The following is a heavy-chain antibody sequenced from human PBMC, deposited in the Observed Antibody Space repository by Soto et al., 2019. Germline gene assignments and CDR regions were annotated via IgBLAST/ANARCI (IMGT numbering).Heavy chain of an antibody. CDR3: AKGNSEYSSSYYFQH. Sequence: GGSLRLSCAASGFTFSSYAMRWVRQAPGKGLEWVSAISGSGGSTYYADSVKGRFTISRDNSKNTLYLQMNSLRAEDTAVYYCAKGNSEYSSSYYFQHWGQGTLVTVSS. D-gene: IGHD6-6*01. V-gene: IGHV3-23*01. J-gene: IGHJ1*01. CDR1: GFTFSSYA. CDR2: ISGSGGST.